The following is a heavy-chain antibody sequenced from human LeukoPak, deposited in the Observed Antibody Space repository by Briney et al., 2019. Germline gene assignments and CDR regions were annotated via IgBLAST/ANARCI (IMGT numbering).Heavy chain of an antibody. Sequence: SETLSLTCAVYGGSFRGYYWSWIRQPPGKGLEWSGEINHSGSTNYNPSLKSRVTISVDTSKNQFSLKLSSVTAADTAVYYCARKVSNHRSIAARGAFDIWGQGTMVTVSS. J-gene: IGHJ3*02. D-gene: IGHD6-6*01. CDR3: ARKVSNHRSIAARGAFDI. CDR2: INHSGST. V-gene: IGHV4-34*01. CDR1: GGSFRGYY.